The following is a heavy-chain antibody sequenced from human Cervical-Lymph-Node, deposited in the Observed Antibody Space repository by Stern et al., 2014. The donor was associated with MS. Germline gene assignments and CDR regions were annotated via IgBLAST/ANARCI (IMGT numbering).Heavy chain of an antibody. V-gene: IGHV4-59*01. J-gene: IGHJ5*02. CDR2: IYYSGTT. CDR1: GASITSYY. CDR3: ARATDL. Sequence: QLQLQESGPGLLRPSETLSLTCTVSGASITSYYWSWIRQPPGKGLEWIGYIYYSGTTNYNASFKGRVAISIDTSKTQFSLRLSFVTAADTAVYYCARATDLWGQGTLVTVSS.